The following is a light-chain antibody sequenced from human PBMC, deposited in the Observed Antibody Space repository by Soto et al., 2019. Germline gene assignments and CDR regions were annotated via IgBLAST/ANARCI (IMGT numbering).Light chain of an antibody. CDR2: TAS. CDR3: QQANIPPT. V-gene: IGKV1-12*01. CDR1: QDISSR. Sequence: DIQMTQSPSSVSASVGDRVTITCRASQDISSRLVWSQQKPGKAPTLLISTASNLQSGVPSRFSGSGSGTEFTLTISGLQPEDFATYYCQQANIPPTFGQGTKVEIK. J-gene: IGKJ1*01.